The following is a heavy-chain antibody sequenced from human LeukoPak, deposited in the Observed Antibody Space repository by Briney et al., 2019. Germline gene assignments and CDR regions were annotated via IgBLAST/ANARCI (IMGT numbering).Heavy chain of an antibody. CDR3: AKDGAGGYYYKPSHYYYYYMDV. CDR2: ISYDGSNK. Sequence: GGSLRLSCAASGFTFDDYAMHWVRQAPGKGLEWVAVISYDGSNKYYADSVKGRFTISRDNSKNTLYLQMNSLRAEDTAVYYCAKDGAGGYYYKPSHYYYYYMDVWGKGTTVTVSS. J-gene: IGHJ6*03. CDR1: GFTFDDYA. D-gene: IGHD3-3*01. V-gene: IGHV3-30*18.